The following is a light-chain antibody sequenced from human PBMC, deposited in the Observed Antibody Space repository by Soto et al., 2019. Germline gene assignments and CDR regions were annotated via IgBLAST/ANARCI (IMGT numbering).Light chain of an antibody. CDR2: DAS. J-gene: IGKJ5*01. CDR3: QQRKHWPPLT. V-gene: IGKV3-11*01. Sequence: EVVLTQSPATLSLSPGETATLSCRASHNVDIYLAWYQQKPGQAPRLLIYDASNRATAIPARFSGSGSGTEFTLTISSLEPEDSAVYYCQQRKHWPPLTFGQGTRLE. CDR1: HNVDIY.